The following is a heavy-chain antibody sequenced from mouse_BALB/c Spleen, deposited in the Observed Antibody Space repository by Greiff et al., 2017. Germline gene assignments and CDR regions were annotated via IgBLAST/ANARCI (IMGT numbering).Heavy chain of an antibody. J-gene: IGHJ3*01. D-gene: IGHD2-1*01. V-gene: IGHV5-4*02. Sequence: EVKVVESGGGLVKPGGSLKLSCAASGFTFSDYYMYWVRQTPEKRLEWVATISDGGSYTYYPDSVKGRFTISRDNAKNNLYLQMSSLKSEDTAMYYCARDQTSGNYVFAYWGQGTLVTVSA. CDR2: ISDGGSYT. CDR1: GFTFSDYY. CDR3: ARDQTSGNYVFAY.